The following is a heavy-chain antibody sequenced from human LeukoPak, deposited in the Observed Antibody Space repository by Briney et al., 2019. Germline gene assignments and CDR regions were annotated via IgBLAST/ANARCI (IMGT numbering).Heavy chain of an antibody. D-gene: IGHD2-2*01. J-gene: IGHJ5*02. Sequence: GASVKVSCKASGYTFTSYGISWVRQAPGQGLEWMGWISAYNGNTNYAQKLQGRVTMTTDTSTGTAYMELRSLRSDDTAVYYCARDAYCSSTSCPRGWSWFDPWGQGTLVTVSS. CDR3: ARDAYCSSTSCPRGWSWFDP. CDR1: GYTFTSYG. CDR2: ISAYNGNT. V-gene: IGHV1-18*01.